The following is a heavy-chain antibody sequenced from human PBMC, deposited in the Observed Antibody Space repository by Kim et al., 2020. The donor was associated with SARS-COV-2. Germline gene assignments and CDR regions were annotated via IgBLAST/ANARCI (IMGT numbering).Heavy chain of an antibody. D-gene: IGHD3-22*01. CDR1: GGSISSGGYY. CDR2: IYYSGST. CDR3: ARGVNDRRAVDY. J-gene: IGHJ4*02. V-gene: IGHV4-31*03. Sequence: SETLSLTCTVSGGSISSGGYYWSWIRQHPGKGLEWIGYIYYSGSTYYNPSLKSRVTISVDTSKNQFSLKLSSVTAADTAVYYCARGVNDRRAVDYWGQGTLVTVSS.